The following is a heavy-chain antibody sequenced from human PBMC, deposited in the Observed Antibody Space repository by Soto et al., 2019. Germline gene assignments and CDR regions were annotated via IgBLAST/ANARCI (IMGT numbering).Heavy chain of an antibody. CDR3: ARGVGSSPPRY. D-gene: IGHD1-26*01. V-gene: IGHV4-59*01. J-gene: IGHJ4*02. CDR2: IYASGSP. Sequence: SETLSLTCTISGGSISVYYWSWVRQPPGHELEWIGYIYASGSPYYNPSLRSRVTISADTSKNQISLKLTSPTAADTAVYYCARGVGSSPPRYWGRGTLVTVS. CDR1: GGSISVYY.